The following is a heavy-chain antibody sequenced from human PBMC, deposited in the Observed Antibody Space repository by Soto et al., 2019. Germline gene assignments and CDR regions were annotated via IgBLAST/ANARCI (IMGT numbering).Heavy chain of an antibody. CDR3: AGRGALTDY. D-gene: IGHD3-10*01. CDR2: MNPNSGNT. J-gene: IGHJ4*02. Sequence: QVQLVQSGAEVKKPGASVKVSCKASGYTFTSYDINWVRQDTGQGLEWMGWMNPNSGNTGYAQKFQGRVTMTRNTAISKADMGLSGLIFEDTAVYYCAGRGALTDYWGQGTLVTVSS. V-gene: IGHV1-8*01. CDR1: GYTFTSYD.